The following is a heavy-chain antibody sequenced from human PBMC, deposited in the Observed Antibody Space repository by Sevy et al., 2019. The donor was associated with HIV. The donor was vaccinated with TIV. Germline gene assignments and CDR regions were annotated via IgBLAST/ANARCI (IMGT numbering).Heavy chain of an antibody. D-gene: IGHD3-22*01. J-gene: IGHJ4*02. V-gene: IGHV3-33*01. CDR1: GFTFSNYA. CDR2: IWSDGAYQ. Sequence: GGSLRLSCAATGFTFSNYAMHWVRQAPGKGMEWVAIIWSDGAYQYHGDSVKGRFTICRDNSKNPLYLQMNNVRVEDTAVYYCARGGYYYDNAAYYALDSWGQGTLVTVSS. CDR3: ARGGYYYDNAAYYALDS.